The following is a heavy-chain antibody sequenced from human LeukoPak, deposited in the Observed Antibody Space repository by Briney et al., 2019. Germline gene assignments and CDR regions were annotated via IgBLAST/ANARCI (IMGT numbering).Heavy chain of an antibody. CDR1: GDSVSSNSTA. D-gene: IGHD6-13*01. CDR2: TYYRSKWYN. V-gene: IGHV6-1*01. CDR3: ARQAGSWYDVRFDY. Sequence: SQTLSLTCAISGDSVSSNSTAWNWIRQSPSRGLEWLGRTYYRSKWYNDYAVSVKSRITINPDTSKNQFSLQLNSVTPEDTAVYYCARQAGSWYDVRFDYWGQGTLVTVSS. J-gene: IGHJ4*02.